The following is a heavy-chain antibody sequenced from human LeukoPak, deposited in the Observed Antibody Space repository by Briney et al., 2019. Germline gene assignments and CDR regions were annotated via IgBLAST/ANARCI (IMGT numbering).Heavy chain of an antibody. D-gene: IGHD3-22*01. CDR1: GFTFSSYA. J-gene: IGHJ4*02. CDR3: ARDKNAPYYYDSSGYYPSYLGY. V-gene: IGHV3-23*01. Sequence: GGSLRLSCAASGFTFSSYAMSWVRQAPGKGLEWVSLISSSGGNTYYADSVKGRFTISRDNSKNTLYLQMNSLRAEDTAVYYCARDKNAPYYYDSSGYYPSYLGYWGQGTLVTVSS. CDR2: ISSSGGNT.